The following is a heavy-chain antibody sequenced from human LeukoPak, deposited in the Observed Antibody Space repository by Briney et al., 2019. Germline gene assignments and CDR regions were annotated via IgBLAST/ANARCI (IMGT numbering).Heavy chain of an antibody. Sequence: GGSLRLSCAASGFTFSSYVMYWVRQAPGKALEYVSAINNNGGTTSYADSVKGRFTISRDNSKNTLSLQMSSLRVEDTAVYYCVKAQGYSGSGTCYFDYWGQGTLVTVSS. J-gene: IGHJ4*02. CDR2: INNNGGTT. CDR3: VKAQGYSGSGTCYFDY. CDR1: GFTFSSYV. V-gene: IGHV3-64D*08. D-gene: IGHD5-12*01.